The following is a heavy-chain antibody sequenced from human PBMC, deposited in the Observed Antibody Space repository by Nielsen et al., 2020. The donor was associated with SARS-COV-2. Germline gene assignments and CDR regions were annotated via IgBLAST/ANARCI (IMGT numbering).Heavy chain of an antibody. CDR3: ARVAAALYYYYYMDV. V-gene: IGHV3-20*01. J-gene: IGHJ6*03. Sequence: GGSLRLSCAASGFTFDDYGMSWVRQAPGKGLEWVSGINWNGGSTGYADSVKGRFTISRDNAKNSLYLQMNSLRAEDTALYHCARVAAALYYYYYMDVWGKGTTVTVSS. CDR2: INWNGGST. D-gene: IGHD6-13*01. CDR1: GFTFDDYG.